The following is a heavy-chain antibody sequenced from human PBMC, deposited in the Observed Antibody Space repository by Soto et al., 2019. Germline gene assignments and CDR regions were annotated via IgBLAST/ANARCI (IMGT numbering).Heavy chain of an antibody. CDR1: GGSVRAPDW. CDR2: VHISGHS. V-gene: IGHV4-4*02. J-gene: IGHJ4*03. Sequence: PSETLSLTCTLSGGSVRAPDWWNWVRQSPDKGLEWIAEVHISGHSNYNPSLRSRVSVSIDSSKNQFYLNLNSVTAADTAIYYCARVRQGCSANNCYLDPWGQGTKVTVYS. D-gene: IGHD1-1*01. CDR3: ARVRQGCSANNCYLDP.